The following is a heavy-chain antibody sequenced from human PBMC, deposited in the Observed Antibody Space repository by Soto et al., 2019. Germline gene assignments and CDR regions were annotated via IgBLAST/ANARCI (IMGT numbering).Heavy chain of an antibody. CDR1: GFTFSSYA. J-gene: IGHJ4*02. CDR3: AKVSTGYYYYFDS. Sequence: GGSLRLSCAASGFTFSSYAMSWVRQAPGKGLEWVSGIGGSGSSTFYADSVKGRFTISRDNSKNTLYLQMNSLRAEDTAVYHCAKVSTGYYYYFDSWGRGTLATVSS. CDR2: IGGSGSST. V-gene: IGHV3-23*01. D-gene: IGHD3-9*01.